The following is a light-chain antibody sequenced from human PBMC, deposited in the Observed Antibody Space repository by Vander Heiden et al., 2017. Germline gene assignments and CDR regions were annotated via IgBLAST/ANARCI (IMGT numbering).Light chain of an antibody. V-gene: IGLV1-40*01. CDR2: ANT. J-gene: IGLJ1*01. CDR1: SSNNGAGCD. CDR3: QSYDSRGFV. Sequence: QSVLPQPPSVSGAPGQRVTISCTGSSSNNGAGCDVHWYQHLPGASPKPLIGANTNRPPGVPDRFSGSKSGTSASLAITGLQAEDEADYYCQSYDSRGFVFGTGTKVAVL.